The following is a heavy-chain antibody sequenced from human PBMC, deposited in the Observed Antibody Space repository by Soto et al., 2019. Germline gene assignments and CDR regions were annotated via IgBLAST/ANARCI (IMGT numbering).Heavy chain of an antibody. J-gene: IGHJ4*02. CDR3: ARDPGSATVCDY. CDR1: GFTFSSYS. Sequence: PGGSLRLSCAASGFTFSSYSINWVRQAPGKGLEWVANIKQDGSEKYYVDSVKGRFTISRDNAKNSLYLQMNSLRAEDTAVYYCARDPGSATVCDYWGQGTLVTVSS. D-gene: IGHD2-15*01. V-gene: IGHV3-7*01. CDR2: IKQDGSEK.